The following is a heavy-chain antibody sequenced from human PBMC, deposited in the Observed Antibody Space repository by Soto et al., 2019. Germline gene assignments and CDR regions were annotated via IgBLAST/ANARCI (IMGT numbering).Heavy chain of an antibody. J-gene: IGHJ6*02. D-gene: IGHD6-13*01. CDR1: GYTLTELS. CDR3: ARDINAAAGMFYYYGMDV. Sequence: ASVKVSCKVSGYTLTELSMHWVRQAPGKRLEWMGGFDPEDGETIYAQKFQGRVTMTEDTSTDTAYMELSSLRSEDTAVYYCARDINAAAGMFYYYGMDVWGQGTTVTVSS. CDR2: FDPEDGET. V-gene: IGHV1-24*01.